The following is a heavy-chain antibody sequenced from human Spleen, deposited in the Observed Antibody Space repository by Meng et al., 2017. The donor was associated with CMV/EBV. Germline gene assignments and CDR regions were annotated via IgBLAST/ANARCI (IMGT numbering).Heavy chain of an antibody. CDR1: GDSISICDYY. CDR2: IYYSGST. J-gene: IGHJ4*02. Sequence: VQGRDPGHGLGKPSQARSLTCTLSGDSISICDYYWSWIRQPPGKGLEWIGYIYYSGSTYYNPSLKSRVTISVDTSKNQFSLKLSSVTAADTAVYYCAGKYYDFWSGYYQSYFDYWGQGTLVTVSS. CDR3: AGKYYDFWSGYYQSYFDY. D-gene: IGHD3-3*01. V-gene: IGHV4-30-4*08.